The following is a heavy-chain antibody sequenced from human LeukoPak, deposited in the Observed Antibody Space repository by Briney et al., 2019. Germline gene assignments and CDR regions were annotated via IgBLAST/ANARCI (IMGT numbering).Heavy chain of an antibody. V-gene: IGHV3-53*01. J-gene: IGHJ4*02. Sequence: GGSLRLSCAASGFTVSSNYMSWVRQAPGKGLEWVSVIYSGGSTYYADSVKGRFTISRDTSKNTLYLQMNSLRAEDTAVYYCARAQSKVRFDNWGQGTLVTVSS. CDR1: GFTVSSNY. CDR3: ARAQSKVRFDN. CDR2: IYSGGST.